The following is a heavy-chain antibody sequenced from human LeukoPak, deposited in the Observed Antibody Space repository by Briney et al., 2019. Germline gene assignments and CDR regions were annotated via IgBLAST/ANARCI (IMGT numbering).Heavy chain of an antibody. Sequence: GGSLRLSCVASGFSFRNYWMSWVRQAPGKGLEWVANIKEDGSKKNHLDSVKGRFTISRDNAKNFLYLQMNSLRVEDTALYYCARDGDGRGEDFDYWGQGILATVSS. CDR1: GFSFRNYW. V-gene: IGHV3-7*01. J-gene: IGHJ4*02. CDR3: ARDGDGRGEDFDY. CDR2: IKEDGSKK. D-gene: IGHD4-17*01.